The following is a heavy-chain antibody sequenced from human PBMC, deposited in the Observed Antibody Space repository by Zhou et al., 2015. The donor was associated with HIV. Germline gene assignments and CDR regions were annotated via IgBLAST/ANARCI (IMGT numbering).Heavy chain of an antibody. Sequence: QVQLVESGGGVVQPGRSLRLSCAASGFTFSRYAMSWVRQAPGKGLEWVAVISYDGSNKYYTDLVQGRFTISRDNSKNTLYLQMNSLRAEDTAVYYCAKDGGIVGATEAFDIWGQGTTVTVSS. CDR3: AKDGGIVGATEAFDI. J-gene: IGHJ3*02. D-gene: IGHD1-26*01. CDR2: ISYDGSNK. CDR1: GFTFSRYA. V-gene: IGHV3-30-3*01.